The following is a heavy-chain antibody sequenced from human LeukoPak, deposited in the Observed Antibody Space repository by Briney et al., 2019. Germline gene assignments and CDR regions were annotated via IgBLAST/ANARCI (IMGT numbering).Heavy chain of an antibody. Sequence: GGSLRLSCTASGFTFGDYAMSWVRQAPGKGLEWLGSIRSKASGGTSEYAASVKGRFSFSRDDSKSIAYLQMNSLKTEDTAVYFCTRDIINFYYYYMDVWGKGTTVTISS. J-gene: IGHJ6*03. V-gene: IGHV3-49*04. D-gene: IGHD3-10*01. CDR2: IRSKASGGTS. CDR3: TRDIINFYYYYMDV. CDR1: GFTFGDYA.